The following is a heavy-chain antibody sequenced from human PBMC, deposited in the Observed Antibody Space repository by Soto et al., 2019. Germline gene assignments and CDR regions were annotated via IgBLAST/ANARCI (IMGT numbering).Heavy chain of an antibody. J-gene: IGHJ6*02. CDR1: GFTFSSYA. V-gene: IGHV3-30-3*01. CDR2: ISYDGSNK. D-gene: IGHD4-4*01. Sequence: QVQLVESGGGVVQPGRSLRLSCAASGFTFSSYAMHWVRQAPGKGLEWVAVISYDGSNKYYADSVKGRFTISRDNSKNTLYLQMNSLRAEDTAVYYCARDSIQYPTVDYYGMDVWGQGTTVTVSS. CDR3: ARDSIQYPTVDYYGMDV.